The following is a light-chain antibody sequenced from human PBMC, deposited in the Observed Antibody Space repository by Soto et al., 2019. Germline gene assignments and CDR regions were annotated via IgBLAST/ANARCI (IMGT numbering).Light chain of an antibody. Sequence: EIVLTQSPATLSLSPGERVTLSCRASQSVGSYLAWYQQKLGQAPRLLIYDASNRATGIPARFSGSGSGTDFTLTISRLEPEDFAVYYCQQYNKWPLTFGQGTKVDIK. V-gene: IGKV3-11*01. CDR1: QSVGSY. J-gene: IGKJ1*01. CDR3: QQYNKWPLT. CDR2: DAS.